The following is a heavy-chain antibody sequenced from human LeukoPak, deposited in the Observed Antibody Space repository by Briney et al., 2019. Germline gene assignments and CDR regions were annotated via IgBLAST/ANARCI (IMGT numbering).Heavy chain of an antibody. D-gene: IGHD1-26*01. CDR1: GFTFSDSA. CDR2: IRSKPQSYAT. CDR3: TRVGPSTVVDY. V-gene: IGHV3-73*01. J-gene: IGHJ4*02. Sequence: GGSLRLSCAASGFTFSDSAIHWVRQASGKGLEWVGRIRSKPQSYATAYDESLKGRFTISRDDSKNTAYLQMSSLKIEDTAVYYCTRVGPSTVVDYWGQGTQVTVSS.